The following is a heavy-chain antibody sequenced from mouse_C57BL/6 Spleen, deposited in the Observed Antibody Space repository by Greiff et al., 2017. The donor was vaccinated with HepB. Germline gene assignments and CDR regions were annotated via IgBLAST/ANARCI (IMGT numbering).Heavy chain of an antibody. CDR2: LDPEDGDT. D-gene: IGHD1-1*01. CDR3: TPASTVVNYFDY. CDR1: GFNIKDYY. Sequence: VQLQQSGAELVRPGASVKLSCTASGFNIKDYYMHWVKQRPEQGLEWIGRLDPEDGDTEYAPKFQGKATMTADTSSNTAYLQLSSLTSEDTAVYYCTPASTVVNYFDYWGQGTTLTVSS. V-gene: IGHV14-1*01. J-gene: IGHJ2*01.